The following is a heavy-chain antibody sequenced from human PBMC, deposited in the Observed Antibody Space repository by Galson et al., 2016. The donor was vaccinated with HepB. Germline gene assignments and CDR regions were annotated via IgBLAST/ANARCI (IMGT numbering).Heavy chain of an antibody. Sequence: SLRLSCAASGFTFSHFGMHWVRQAPGKGLEWLAVVWYDGSNEYYADSVRGRFTISRDNSKNTLYLQMNSLRAEDTAVYYCARDIYGPTYFYYYGLDVWGEGTTVTVSA. V-gene: IGHV3-33*01. D-gene: IGHD2/OR15-2a*01. J-gene: IGHJ6*04. CDR2: VWYDGSNE. CDR1: GFTFSHFG. CDR3: ARDIYGPTYFYYYGLDV.